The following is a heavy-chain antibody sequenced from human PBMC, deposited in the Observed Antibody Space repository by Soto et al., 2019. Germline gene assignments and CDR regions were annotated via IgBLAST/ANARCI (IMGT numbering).Heavy chain of an antibody. Sequence: LKISCKGSGYSFTSYWISWVRQMPGKGLEWMGRIDPSDSYTNYSPSFQGHVTISADKSISTAYLQWSSLKASDTAMYYCARRSDFWSGSDAFDIWGQGTMVTVSS. J-gene: IGHJ3*02. CDR1: GYSFTSYW. CDR3: ARRSDFWSGSDAFDI. D-gene: IGHD3-3*01. CDR2: IDPSDSYT. V-gene: IGHV5-10-1*01.